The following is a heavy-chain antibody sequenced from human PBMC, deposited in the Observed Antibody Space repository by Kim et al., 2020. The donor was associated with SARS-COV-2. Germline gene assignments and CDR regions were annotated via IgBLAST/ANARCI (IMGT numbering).Heavy chain of an antibody. CDR1: GFTFSSYA. CDR3: AIPRRPSEY. J-gene: IGHJ4*02. CDR2: ISYDGSNK. Sequence: GGSLRLSCAVSGFTFSSYAMHWVRQAPGKGLEWVAVISYDGSNKYYADSVKGRFTISRDNSKNTLYLQMNSLRAEDTAVYYCAIPRRPSEYWGQGTLVTVSS. V-gene: IGHV3-30*04.